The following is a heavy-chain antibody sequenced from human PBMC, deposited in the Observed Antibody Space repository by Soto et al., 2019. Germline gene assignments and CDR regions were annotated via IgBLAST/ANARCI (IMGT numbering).Heavy chain of an antibody. J-gene: IGHJ3*02. CDR2: IWYDGSNK. CDR1: GFTFSSYG. Sequence: QVQLVESGGGVVQPRRSLRLSCAASGFTFSSYGMHWVHQAPGKGLEWVAVIWYDGSNKYYADSVKGRFTISRDNSKNTLHLQMNSLRAEDTAVYYCARDQWDIVVDSQAGGAFDIWGQGTMVTVSS. V-gene: IGHV3-33*01. D-gene: IGHD2-15*01. CDR3: ARDQWDIVVDSQAGGAFDI.